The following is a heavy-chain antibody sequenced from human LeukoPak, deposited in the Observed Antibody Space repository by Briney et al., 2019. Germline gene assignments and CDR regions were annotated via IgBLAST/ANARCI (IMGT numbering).Heavy chain of an antibody. D-gene: IGHD6-13*01. CDR1: GLTFSTYE. Sequence: GGSLRLSCAASGLTFSTYEMNWVRQAPGKGLEWVSYISSSGSTMYYADSVKGRFTISRDNAKNSLFLQMNSLRAEDTAVYFCARVRRAAAGTSNLDSWGQGTPVTVSS. V-gene: IGHV3-48*03. CDR2: ISSSGSTM. CDR3: ARVRRAAAGTSNLDS. J-gene: IGHJ4*02.